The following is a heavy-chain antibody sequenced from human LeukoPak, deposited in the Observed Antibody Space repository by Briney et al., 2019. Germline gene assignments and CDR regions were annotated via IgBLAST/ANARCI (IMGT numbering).Heavy chain of an antibody. Sequence: GESLKISCRGSGYSFNNYWIGWVRQMPGKGLEWMGIIYPGDSETRYSPSLQGQVTISADKSISTAYLQWSSLKASDTAMYYCARCSYSSSSNFDYWGQGTLVTVSS. V-gene: IGHV5-51*01. CDR1: GYSFNNYW. CDR3: ARCSYSSSSNFDY. CDR2: IYPGDSET. D-gene: IGHD6-6*01. J-gene: IGHJ4*02.